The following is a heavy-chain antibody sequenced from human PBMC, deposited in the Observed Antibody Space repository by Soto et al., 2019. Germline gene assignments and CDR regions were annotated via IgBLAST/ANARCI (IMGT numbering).Heavy chain of an antibody. V-gene: IGHV3-33*01. Sequence: QEQLVESGGGVVQPGTSLRLSCAVPGGIFHGYGMHWVRQAPGKGLERVAIIRFDGSNEECADSVKGGFTISRDNSKHSLDLQMNTLGAEDTAVYYCARDGIGGTVFRGYLAYWGRGTVVTVSS. CDR2: IRFDGSNE. D-gene: IGHD1-7*01. J-gene: IGHJ4*02. CDR3: ARDGIGGTVFRGYLAY. CDR1: GGIFHGYG.